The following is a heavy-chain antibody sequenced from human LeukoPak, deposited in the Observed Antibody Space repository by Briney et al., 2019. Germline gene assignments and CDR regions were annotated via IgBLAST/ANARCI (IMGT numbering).Heavy chain of an antibody. CDR3: ARDGLGGAIWFDY. V-gene: IGHV3-64*01. CDR1: GFTFSSYA. D-gene: IGHD1-26*01. Sequence: GGSLRLSCAASGFTFSSYAMHWDRQAPGKGLEYVSAISSNGGSTYYANSVKGRFTISRDNSKNTLYLQMGSLRAEDMAVYYCARDGLGGAIWFDYWGQGTLVTVSS. J-gene: IGHJ4*02. CDR2: ISSNGGST.